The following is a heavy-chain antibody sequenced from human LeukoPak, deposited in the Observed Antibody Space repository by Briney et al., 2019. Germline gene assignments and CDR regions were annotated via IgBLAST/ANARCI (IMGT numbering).Heavy chain of an antibody. V-gene: IGHV3-48*03. D-gene: IGHD3-22*01. CDR2: ISSSGSTI. CDR1: GFTFSSYE. J-gene: IGHJ3*02. Sequence: GGSLRLSCAASGFTFSSYEMNWVRQAPGKGLEWVSYISSSGSTIYYADSVKGRFTISRDNAKNSLYLQMNSLRAEDTALYYCVTMIVVAPGGAFDIWGQGTMVTVSS. CDR3: VTMIVVAPGGAFDI.